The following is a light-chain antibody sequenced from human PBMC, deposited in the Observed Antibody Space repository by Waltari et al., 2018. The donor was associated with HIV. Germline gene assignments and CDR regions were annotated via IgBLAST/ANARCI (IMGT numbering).Light chain of an antibody. CDR1: QNIDNY. CDR3: QQTYSPPHS. CDR2: ATS. Sequence: DIQMTQSPPSLSASVGDRVTLTCRASQNIDNYLNWYQQRPGNAPKLIISATSTLESGVPPRFGGSGSGTDFTLTVNSLQPADVATYYCQQTYSPPHSFGQGTKLEIK. J-gene: IGKJ2*01. V-gene: IGKV1-39*01.